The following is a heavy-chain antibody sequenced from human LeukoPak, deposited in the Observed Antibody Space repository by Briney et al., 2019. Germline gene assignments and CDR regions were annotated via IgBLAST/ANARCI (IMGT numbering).Heavy chain of an antibody. Sequence: GGSLGLSCAASGFTVSSYGMHWVCQAPGKGLEWVAFIRYDGSNTYYADSVRGRFSIYRDNSKNTLYLQMNSLRAEDTAVYYCAKGGITGTRAVAAFDIWGQGTMVTVSS. CDR1: GFTVSSYG. V-gene: IGHV3-30*02. J-gene: IGHJ3*02. D-gene: IGHD1-7*01. CDR3: AKGGITGTRAVAAFDI. CDR2: IRYDGSNT.